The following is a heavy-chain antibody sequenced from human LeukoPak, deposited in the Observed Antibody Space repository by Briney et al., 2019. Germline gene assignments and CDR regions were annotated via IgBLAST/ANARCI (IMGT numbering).Heavy chain of an antibody. CDR3: AGFVAVAGTWWFDP. CDR1: GYTFTSCG. Sequence: ASVKVSCKASGYTFTSCGISWVRQAPGQGLEWMGWISAYNGNTNYAQKLQGRVTMTTDTSTSTAYMELRSLRSDDTAVYYCAGFVAVAGTWWFDPWGQGTLVTVSS. V-gene: IGHV1-18*01. D-gene: IGHD6-19*01. CDR2: ISAYNGNT. J-gene: IGHJ5*02.